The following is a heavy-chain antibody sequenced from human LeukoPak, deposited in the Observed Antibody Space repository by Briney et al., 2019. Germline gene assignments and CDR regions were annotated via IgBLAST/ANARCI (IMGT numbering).Heavy chain of an antibody. CDR2: ISSSSSYI. D-gene: IGHD2-15*01. CDR3: ARDQASVVVVAAIDY. CDR1: GFTFSSYS. J-gene: IGHJ4*02. V-gene: IGHV3-21*01. Sequence: GSLRLSCAASGFTFSSYSMNWVRQAPGKGLEGVSSISSSSSYIYYADSVKGRFDISRDNAKKSLYLQMNSLSAEDTAVYYCARDQASVVVVAAIDYWGQGTLVTVSS.